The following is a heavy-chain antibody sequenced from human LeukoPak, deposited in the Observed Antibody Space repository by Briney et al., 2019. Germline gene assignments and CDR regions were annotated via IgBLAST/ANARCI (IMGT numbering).Heavy chain of an antibody. CDR2: MNPNSGNT. D-gene: IGHD2-2*01. V-gene: IGHV1-8*01. CDR1: GYTFTSYD. CDR3: AREYCSSTSCYYYYYYMDV. J-gene: IGHJ6*03. Sequence: ASVKVSCKASGYTFTSYDINWVRQATGQGLEWMGWMNPNSGNTGYAQKFQGRVTMTRNTSISTAYMELSSLRSEDTAVYYCAREYCSSTSCYYYYYYMDVWGKGTTVTVSS.